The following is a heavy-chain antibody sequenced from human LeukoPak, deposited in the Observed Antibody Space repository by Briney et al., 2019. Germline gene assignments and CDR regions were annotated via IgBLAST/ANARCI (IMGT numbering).Heavy chain of an antibody. CDR3: ARTGISDYYDSSGYYFPYFDY. CDR2: FYYSGST. Sequence: SETLSLTCTVSGGSISSYYWSWIRQPPGKGLEWIGYFYYSGSTNYNPSLKSRVTISVDTSKNQFSLKLSSVTAADTAVYYCARTGISDYYDSSGYYFPYFDYWGQGTLVTVSS. J-gene: IGHJ4*02. D-gene: IGHD3-22*01. CDR1: GGSISSYY. V-gene: IGHV4-59*08.